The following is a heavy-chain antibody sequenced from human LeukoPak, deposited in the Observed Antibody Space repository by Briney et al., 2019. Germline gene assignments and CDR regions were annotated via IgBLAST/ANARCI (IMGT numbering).Heavy chain of an antibody. CDR2: ISAYNGNT. CDR3: ARDGTPLRYFDWLLLGFGPPDAFDI. J-gene: IGHJ3*02. Sequence: RASVKVSCKASGYTFTSYGISWVRQAPGQGLEWMGWISAYNGNTNYAQKLQGRVTMTTDTSTSTAYMELRSLRSDDTAVYYCARDGTPLRYFDWLLLGFGPPDAFDIWGQGTMVTVSS. CDR1: GYTFTSYG. D-gene: IGHD3-9*01. V-gene: IGHV1-18*01.